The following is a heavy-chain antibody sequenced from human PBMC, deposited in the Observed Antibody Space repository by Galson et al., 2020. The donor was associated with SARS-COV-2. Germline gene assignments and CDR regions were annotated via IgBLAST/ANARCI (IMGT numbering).Heavy chain of an antibody. D-gene: IGHD2-15*01. Sequence: SETLSLTCSVSGASIGSHFWTWIRQPPGKGLEWIGYISDTGTTNYNPSLETRVIISVDTSKNQFSLRLSSVTAADTAVYYCAKMEYMGCSGGTCSESYFDYWGRGTLLTVSS. CDR1: GASIGSHF. J-gene: IGHJ4*02. CDR3: AKMEYMGCSGGTCSESYFDY. CDR2: ISDTGTT. V-gene: IGHV4-59*11.